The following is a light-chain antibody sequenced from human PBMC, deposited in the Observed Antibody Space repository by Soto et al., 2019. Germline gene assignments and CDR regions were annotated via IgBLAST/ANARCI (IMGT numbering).Light chain of an antibody. Sequence: EIVLTQSPGTLSLSPGERATLSCRASQSVSSSYLAWYQQKPGQAPRLLIYGASSRATGIPDRFSGSGSGTDLTLTISRLEPEDFAVYYCHQYDSSPLPCGGGTKVEIK. CDR2: GAS. CDR1: QSVSSSY. V-gene: IGKV3-20*01. CDR3: HQYDSSPLP. J-gene: IGKJ4*02.